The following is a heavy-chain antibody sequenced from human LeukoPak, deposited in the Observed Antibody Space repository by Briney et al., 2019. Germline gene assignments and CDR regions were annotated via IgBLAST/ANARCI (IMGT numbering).Heavy chain of an antibody. CDR2: IRSSASNI. D-gene: IGHD2-2*01. V-gene: IGHV3-11*01. CDR3: ARKVVGVPAATPYFDY. Sequence: GESLRLSCAAYGVTLSNYYMSCIRQAPGKVLEWVSYIRSSASNIYNADSVKGRFTIARDKAKNALYLQMNSLRAEDTAVYYCARKVVGVPAATPYFDYWGQGTLVTVSS. CDR1: GVTLSNYY. J-gene: IGHJ4*02.